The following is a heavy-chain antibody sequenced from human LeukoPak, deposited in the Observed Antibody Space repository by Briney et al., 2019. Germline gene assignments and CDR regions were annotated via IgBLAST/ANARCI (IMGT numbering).Heavy chain of an antibody. J-gene: IGHJ4*02. CDR3: ARESAHCGGDCYDY. CDR2: ISSSEDTI. Sequence: PGGSLRLSCAASGFTFSTYEMNWVRQAPGKGLEWIPYISSSEDTIYYADSVKGRFTISRDNAKSSLFLQMNSLRVEDTAVYYCARESAHCGGDCYDYWGQGTLVTVSS. V-gene: IGHV3-48*03. CDR1: GFTFSTYE. D-gene: IGHD2-21*01.